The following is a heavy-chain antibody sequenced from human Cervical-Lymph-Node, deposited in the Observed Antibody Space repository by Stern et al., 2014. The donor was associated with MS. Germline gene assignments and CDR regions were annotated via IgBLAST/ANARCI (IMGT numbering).Heavy chain of an antibody. CDR3: ARANYDFWSGNSSFQRYYYGMDV. CDR2: ISSSRSTI. V-gene: IGHV3-48*02. J-gene: IGHJ6*02. Sequence: VQLVESGGGLVQPGGSLRLSCAASGFTFSSYSMNWVRQAPGKGLEWISYISSSRSTIYYADYVKGRFTISRDNAKNSLYLQMNSLRDEDTAVYYCARANYDFWSGNSSFQRYYYGMDVWGQGTTVTVSS. D-gene: IGHD3-3*01. CDR1: GFTFSSYS.